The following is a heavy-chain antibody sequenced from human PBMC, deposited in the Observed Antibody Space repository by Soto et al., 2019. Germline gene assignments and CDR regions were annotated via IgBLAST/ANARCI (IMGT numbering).Heavy chain of an antibody. CDR2: IYYSGST. D-gene: IGHD6-13*01. CDR3: ARVLYPYSSDY. CDR1: GCSISRGGYY. J-gene: IGHJ4*02. Sequence: SETLSLTCTVSGCSISRGGYYWGWIRQHPGKGLEWIGYIYYSGSTYYNPSLKSRVTISVDTSKNQFSLKLSSVTADDTAVYYCARVLYPYSSDYWGRGTLVTVSS. V-gene: IGHV4-31*03.